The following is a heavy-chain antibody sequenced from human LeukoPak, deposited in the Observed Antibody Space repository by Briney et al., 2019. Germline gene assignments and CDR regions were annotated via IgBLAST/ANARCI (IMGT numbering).Heavy chain of an antibody. Sequence: GGSLRLSCAASGFTFSSYAMHWVRQAPAKGLEWVAVISYDGSNKYYTDSVKGRVSISRDNSKNTLYLQMNSLRAEDTAVYYCAKDPGYCSGGSCYYFDYWGQGTLVTVSS. D-gene: IGHD2-15*01. J-gene: IGHJ4*02. V-gene: IGHV3-30*18. CDR3: AKDPGYCSGGSCYYFDY. CDR1: GFTFSSYA. CDR2: ISYDGSNK.